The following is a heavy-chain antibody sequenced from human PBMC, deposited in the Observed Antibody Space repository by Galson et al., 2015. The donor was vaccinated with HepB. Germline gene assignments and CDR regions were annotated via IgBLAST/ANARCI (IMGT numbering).Heavy chain of an antibody. CDR3: AKGVQGCSITTCPGGY. D-gene: IGHD2-2*01. V-gene: IGHV3-23*01. CDR2: ISGSGTST. Sequence: SLRLSCAASGFTFSSYAMTWVRQAPGKGLEWVSVISGSGTSTYYADSVRGRFSISRDNSKSTLYLQMNSVRAEDTALYYCAKGVQGCSITTCPGGYWGQGTLVTVSS. J-gene: IGHJ4*02. CDR1: GFTFSSYA.